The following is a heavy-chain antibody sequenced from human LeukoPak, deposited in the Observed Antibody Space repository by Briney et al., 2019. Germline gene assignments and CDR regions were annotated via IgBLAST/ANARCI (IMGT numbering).Heavy chain of an antibody. CDR1: GYTFTGYY. J-gene: IGHJ4*02. CDR3: ARDYSGQWFGEFDY. D-gene: IGHD3-10*01. Sequence: ASVKVSCKASGYTFTGYYMHWVRQAPGQGLEWMGRINPNSGGTKYAQKFQGRVTMTRDTSISTAYMELSRLRSDDTAVYYCARDYSGQWFGEFDYWGQGTLVTVSS. CDR2: INPNSGGT. V-gene: IGHV1-2*06.